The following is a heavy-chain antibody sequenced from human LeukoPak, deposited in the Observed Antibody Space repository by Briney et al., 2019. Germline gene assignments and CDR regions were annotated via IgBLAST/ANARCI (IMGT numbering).Heavy chain of an antibody. Sequence: GRSLRLSCAASGFTFDDYAMHWVRQAPGKGLEWVSGISWNSGSIGYADSVKGRFTISRDNAKNSLYLQMNSLRAEDTALYYCAKDATGWPYYFDYWGQGTLVTVSS. D-gene: IGHD6-19*01. CDR2: ISWNSGSI. J-gene: IGHJ4*02. CDR1: GFTFDDYA. V-gene: IGHV3-9*01. CDR3: AKDATGWPYYFDY.